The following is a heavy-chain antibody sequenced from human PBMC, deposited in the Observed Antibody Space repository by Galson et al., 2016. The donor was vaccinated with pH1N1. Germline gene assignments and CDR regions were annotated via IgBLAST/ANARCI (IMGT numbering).Heavy chain of an antibody. CDR2: INAANGNT. Sequence: SVKVSCKASGYSFINYAIHWVRLAPGQRLEWMGWINAANGNTRYSQNFQDRVTITTDTPASTAYMDLSSLRSEDTSVYYCARGGTHSDYWSAYYPHGMDVWGQGTTVTVSS. J-gene: IGHJ6*02. CDR1: GYSFINYA. CDR3: ARGGTHSDYWSAYYPHGMDV. D-gene: IGHD3-3*01. V-gene: IGHV1-3*01.